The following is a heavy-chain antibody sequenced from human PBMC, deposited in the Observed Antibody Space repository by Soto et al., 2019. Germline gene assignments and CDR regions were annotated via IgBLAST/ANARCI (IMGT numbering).Heavy chain of an antibody. CDR2: INHSGST. CDR1: GGSFSGYY. Sequence: PSETLSLTCAVYGGSFSGYYWSWIRQPPGKGLEWIGEINHSGSTNYNPSLKSRVTISVDTSKNQFSLKLSSVTAADTAVYHCAGDPMLAYCGGDCYTPYWGQGTLVTVSS. J-gene: IGHJ4*02. CDR3: AGDPMLAYCGGDCYTPY. V-gene: IGHV4-34*01. D-gene: IGHD2-21*02.